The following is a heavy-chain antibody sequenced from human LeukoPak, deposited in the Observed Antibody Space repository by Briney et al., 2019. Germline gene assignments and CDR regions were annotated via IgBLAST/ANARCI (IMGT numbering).Heavy chain of an antibody. Sequence: PGGSLRLSCAASGFTFSVYYMSWIRQAPGKGLKWVSYISSSGSTIYYADSVKGRFTISRDNAKNSLYLQMNSLRAEDTAVYYCAGGVKSQLLFPMDVWGQGTTVTVSS. V-gene: IGHV3-11*04. CDR2: ISSSGSTI. J-gene: IGHJ6*02. CDR1: GFTFSVYY. D-gene: IGHD2-2*01. CDR3: AGGVKSQLLFPMDV.